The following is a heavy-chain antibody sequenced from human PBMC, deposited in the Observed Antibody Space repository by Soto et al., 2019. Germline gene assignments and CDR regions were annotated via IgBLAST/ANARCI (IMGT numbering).Heavy chain of an antibody. CDR2: IKQDGSEK. J-gene: IGHJ3*02. Sequence: GGSLRLSCAASGFTFSSYWMSWVRQAPGKGLEWVANIKQDGSEKYYVDSVKGRFTISRDNAKNSLYLQMNSLRAEDTAVYYCARSTGYYGSGIIVSAFDIWGQGTMVTVSS. CDR3: ARSTGYYGSGIIVSAFDI. V-gene: IGHV3-7*01. CDR1: GFTFSSYW. D-gene: IGHD3-10*01.